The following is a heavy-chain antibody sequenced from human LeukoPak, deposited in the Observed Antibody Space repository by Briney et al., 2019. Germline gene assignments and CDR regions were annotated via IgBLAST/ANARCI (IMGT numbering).Heavy chain of an antibody. Sequence: SETLSLTCAVYGGSFSGYYWSWIRQPPGKGLEWIGEINHSGSTNYNPSLKSRVTISVDTSKNQFSLKLSSVTAADTAAYYCARGGAYYYGSGKLMNVWGKGTTVTVSS. V-gene: IGHV4-34*01. CDR2: INHSGST. D-gene: IGHD3-10*01. J-gene: IGHJ6*03. CDR1: GGSFSGYY. CDR3: ARGGAYYYGSGKLMNV.